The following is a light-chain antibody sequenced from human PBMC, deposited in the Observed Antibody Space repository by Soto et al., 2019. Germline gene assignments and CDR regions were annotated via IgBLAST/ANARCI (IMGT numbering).Light chain of an antibody. V-gene: IGKV1-13*02. CDR3: QHFKSFPIT. CDR2: ESS. CDR1: QGISTL. J-gene: IGKJ5*01. Sequence: IQLTQSPSSLSTSVGDRVTITCRASQGISTLLAWYQQKPGKAPKVLIYESSLLQSGVPSRFSGSGSGTDLALTISSLQSEDFATYYCQHFKSFPITFGLGTRLEIK.